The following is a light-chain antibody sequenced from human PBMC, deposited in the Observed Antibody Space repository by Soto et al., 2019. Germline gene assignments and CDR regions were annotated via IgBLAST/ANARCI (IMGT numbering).Light chain of an antibody. CDR1: QSVSSTY. V-gene: IGKV3-20*01. Sequence: EIVLTQSPGTLSLSPGERATLSCRASQSVSSTYLAWYQQRPGQAPRLLIYGASSRATGIPDRFSGSGSGTDFTLTISRLEPEDFAVYYCQQSGSSSYTFGQGTNLEI. CDR3: QQSGSSSYT. CDR2: GAS. J-gene: IGKJ2*01.